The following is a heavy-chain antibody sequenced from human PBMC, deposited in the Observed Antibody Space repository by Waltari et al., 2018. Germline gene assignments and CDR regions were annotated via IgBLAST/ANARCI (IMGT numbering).Heavy chain of an antibody. V-gene: IGHV4-61*02. D-gene: IGHD3-9*01. Sequence: QVQLQESGPGLVRPSQPLSLTCTVSGGSISSGSVSWPLIRPPAGKGLAWVGHIFTSGSTNYNPFLKSRVSVSLDTSENQFSLRLSSVTAADTAVYYCARDEARYYDIMTGGGYYGLDVWGQGTTVTVSS. CDR1: GGSISSGSVS. CDR2: IFTSGST. J-gene: IGHJ6*02. CDR3: ARDEARYYDIMTGGGYYGLDV.